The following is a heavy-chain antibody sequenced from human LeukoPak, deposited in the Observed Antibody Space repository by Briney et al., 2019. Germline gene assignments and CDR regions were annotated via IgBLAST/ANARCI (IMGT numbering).Heavy chain of an antibody. V-gene: IGHV3-23*01. Sequence: GGSLRLSCAASGFTFSSYAMSWVRQAPGKGLEWVSAISGSGGSTYYADSVKGRFTIPRDNSKNTLYLQMNSLRAEDTAVYYCAKIPVGELWFGDRGTVHFDYWGQGTLVTVSS. D-gene: IGHD3-10*01. CDR3: AKIPVGELWFGDRGTVHFDY. CDR1: GFTFSSYA. CDR2: ISGSGGST. J-gene: IGHJ4*02.